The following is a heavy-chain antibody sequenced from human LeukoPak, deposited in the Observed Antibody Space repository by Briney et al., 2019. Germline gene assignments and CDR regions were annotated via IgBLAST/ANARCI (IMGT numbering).Heavy chain of an antibody. CDR1: GGSISSYY. V-gene: IGHV4-59*08. CDR2: IYYSGST. D-gene: IGHD3-10*01. Sequence: SETLSLTCTVSGGSISSYYWSWIRQPPGKGLEWIGYIYYSGSTNYNPSLKSRVTISVDTSKNQFSLKLSSVTAADTAVYYCARTMVRGVIIGPRYPYYFDYWGQGTLVTVSS. CDR3: ARTMVRGVIIGPRYPYYFDY. J-gene: IGHJ4*02.